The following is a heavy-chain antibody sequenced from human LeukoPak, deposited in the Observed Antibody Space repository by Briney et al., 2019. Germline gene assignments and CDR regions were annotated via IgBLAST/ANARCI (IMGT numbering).Heavy chain of an antibody. J-gene: IGHJ4*02. D-gene: IGHD6-19*01. CDR1: GFTFDNYA. Sequence: GGSLRLSCAASGFTFDNYAMHWVRQAPGKGLEWVAFIRYDGSNEYYADSVKSRFTISRDNSKNTLYLQMNSLRAEDTAVYYCAKVRSGWFPLDYWGQGTLVTVSS. V-gene: IGHV3-30*02. CDR2: IRYDGSNE. CDR3: AKVRSGWFPLDY.